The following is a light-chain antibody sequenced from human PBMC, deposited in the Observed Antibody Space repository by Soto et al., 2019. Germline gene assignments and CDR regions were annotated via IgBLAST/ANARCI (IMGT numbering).Light chain of an antibody. CDR3: QQYNSYWT. CDR2: DAS. Sequence: EIVLTQSPATLSFSPGERATLSCGASQSVSSYLAWYQQKPGQAPRLLIYDASNRATGIPARFSGSGSGTEFTLTISSLQPDDFATYYCQQYNSYWTFGQGTKVDIK. J-gene: IGKJ1*01. V-gene: IGKV3-11*01. CDR1: QSVSSY.